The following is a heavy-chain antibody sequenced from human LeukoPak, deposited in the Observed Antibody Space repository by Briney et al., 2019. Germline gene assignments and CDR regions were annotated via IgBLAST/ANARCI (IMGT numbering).Heavy chain of an antibody. CDR1: GGSFSGYY. V-gene: IGHV4-34*01. Sequence: SETLSLTCAVYGGSFSGYYWSWIRQPPGKGLEWIGEINHSGSTNYNPSLKSRVTISVDTSKNQFSLKLSSVTAADTAVYYCARAGYDFWSGXXXTFDYWGQGTLVTVSS. CDR3: ARAGYDFWSGXXXTFDY. D-gene: IGHD3-3*01. CDR2: INHSGST. J-gene: IGHJ4*02.